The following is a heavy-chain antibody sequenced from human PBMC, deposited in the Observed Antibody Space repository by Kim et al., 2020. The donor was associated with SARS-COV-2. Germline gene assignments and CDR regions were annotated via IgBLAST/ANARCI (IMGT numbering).Heavy chain of an antibody. V-gene: IGHV3-66*01. CDR1: GFTVSSNY. D-gene: IGHD5-18*01. Sequence: GGSLRLSCAASGFTVSSNYMSWVRQAPGKGLEWVSVIYSGGSTYSADSVKGRFTISRDNSKNTLYLQMNSLRAEDTAVYYCARDKGIQLWSPLDYWGQGTLVTVSS. J-gene: IGHJ4*02. CDR3: ARDKGIQLWSPLDY. CDR2: IYSGGST.